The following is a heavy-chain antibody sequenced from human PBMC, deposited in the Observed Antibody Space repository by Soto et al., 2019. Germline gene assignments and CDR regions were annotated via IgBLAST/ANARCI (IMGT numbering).Heavy chain of an antibody. Sequence: SETLSLTCTVSGGSFTNNCWTWIRQPPGKGLEWIGCVCYNGITNSNPSLKSRVTISVDTSRNRFSLNPRSVTAADTAVYYCASSSLRSAPCDWGPGTQVTVSS. D-gene: IGHD4-17*01. J-gene: IGHJ4*02. CDR1: GGSFTNNC. V-gene: IGHV4-59*01. CDR2: VCYNGIT. CDR3: ASSSLRSAPCD.